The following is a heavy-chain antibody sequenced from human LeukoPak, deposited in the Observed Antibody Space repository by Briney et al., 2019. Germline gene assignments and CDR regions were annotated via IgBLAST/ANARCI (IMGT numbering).Heavy chain of an antibody. CDR3: ARDLLGSFDY. Sequence: ASVKVSCKASGYTFTSYYMHWVRQAPGQGLEWMGWISAYNGNTNYAQKLQGRVTMTTDTSTSTAYMELRSLRSDDTAVYYCARDLLGSFDYWGQGTLVTVSS. CDR2: ISAYNGNT. J-gene: IGHJ4*02. D-gene: IGHD2-15*01. V-gene: IGHV1-18*04. CDR1: GYTFTSYY.